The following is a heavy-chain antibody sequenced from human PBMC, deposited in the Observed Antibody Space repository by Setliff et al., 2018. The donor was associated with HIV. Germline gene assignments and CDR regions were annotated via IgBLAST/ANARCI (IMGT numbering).Heavy chain of an antibody. J-gene: IGHJ3*02. V-gene: IGHV3-49*04. Sequence: GGSLRLSCTASGFTFDDYAMTWVRQAPGKGLEWVGFIRGAAYGGTIEYAASVKGRFTISRDNSKNTLYLQMNSLRAEDTAVYYCAEVALPLGSESDAFDIWGQGTMVTVSS. CDR1: GFTFDDYA. CDR3: AEVALPLGSESDAFDI. CDR2: IRGAAYGGTI. D-gene: IGHD2-15*01.